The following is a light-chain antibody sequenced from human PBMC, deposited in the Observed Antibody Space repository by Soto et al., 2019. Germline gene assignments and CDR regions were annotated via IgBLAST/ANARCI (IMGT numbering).Light chain of an antibody. Sequence: DIQMTQSPSSLSASVGDRVTITCRASESIRSYLNWYQQKPGKAPKLLIYGASSLQSGVPSRFSGGGSGTDFTLTISSLQPEDFATYYCQQLNSYPLTFGGGTKVDIK. V-gene: IGKV1-39*01. CDR2: GAS. CDR3: QQLNSYPLT. J-gene: IGKJ4*01. CDR1: ESIRSY.